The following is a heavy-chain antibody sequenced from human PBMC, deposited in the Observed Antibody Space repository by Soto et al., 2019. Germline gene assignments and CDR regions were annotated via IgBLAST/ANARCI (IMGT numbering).Heavy chain of an antibody. Sequence: PQTLSLTRTVSAGSISSSSYSWAWIRQPTRKGLEWIGSIYYSGSTYYNPSLKSRVTISVDTSKNQFSLKLSSVTAADTAVYYCARHSYSYYYYYMDVWGKGTTVTVSS. V-gene: IGHV4-39*01. CDR2: IYYSGST. D-gene: IGHD1-26*01. CDR1: AGSISSSSYS. J-gene: IGHJ6*03. CDR3: ARHSYSYYYYYMDV.